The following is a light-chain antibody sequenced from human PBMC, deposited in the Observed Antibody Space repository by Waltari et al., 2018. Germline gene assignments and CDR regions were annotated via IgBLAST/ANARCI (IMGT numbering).Light chain of an antibody. V-gene: IGLV2-11*01. Sequence: QSALTQPRSVSGSPGQSVTISCTGTSNDVGGYHYVSWYQHHPGEVPKLMIYDVTQRPSGGPDRFSGSKSGNTASLTISGLQADDEADYYCSSYGGTYFVFGGGTRLTVL. J-gene: IGLJ2*01. CDR1: SNDVGGYHY. CDR3: SSYGGTYFV. CDR2: DVT.